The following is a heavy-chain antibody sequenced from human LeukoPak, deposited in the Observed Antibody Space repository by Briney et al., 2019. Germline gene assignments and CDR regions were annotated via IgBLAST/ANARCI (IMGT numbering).Heavy chain of an antibody. CDR3: ARGQRYYYYGSGSYLHNWFDP. CDR2: INHSGST. D-gene: IGHD3-10*01. Sequence: SETLSLTCAVYGGSFSGYYWSWIRQPPGKGLEWIGEINHSGSTNYNPPLKSRVTISVDTSKNQFSLKLSSVTAADTAVYYCARGQRYYYYGSGSYLHNWFDPWGQGTLVTVSS. J-gene: IGHJ5*02. CDR1: GGSFSGYY. V-gene: IGHV4-34*01.